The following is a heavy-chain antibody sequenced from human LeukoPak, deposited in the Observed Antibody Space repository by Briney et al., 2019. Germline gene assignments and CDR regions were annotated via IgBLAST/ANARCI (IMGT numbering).Heavy chain of an antibody. Sequence: PGGSLRLSCAASGFIFDEYTMHWVRQAPGKGLEWVSGISPNSGKIDYADSVKGRFTISRDSSTNSLYLQMNSLRAEDTAVYFCTKNLDRLYYYSSGSFDHWGPGTLVTVSS. J-gene: IGHJ4*02. CDR3: TKNLDRLYYYSSGSFDH. CDR2: ISPNSGKI. V-gene: IGHV3-9*01. D-gene: IGHD3-10*01. CDR1: GFIFDEYT.